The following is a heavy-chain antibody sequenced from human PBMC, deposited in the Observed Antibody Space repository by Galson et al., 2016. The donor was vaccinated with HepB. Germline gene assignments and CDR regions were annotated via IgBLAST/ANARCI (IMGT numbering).Heavy chain of an antibody. CDR1: GLTFSRFW. V-gene: IGHV3-7*04. CDR2: INQDGRAK. Sequence: SLRLSCAASGLTFSRFWMTWVRQAPGKGLEWVANINQDGRAKHYLDSVRGRFTISRDNAKNSLYLQMNSLRAEDTAVYFCARAYQYTLDYWGQGTLVTVSS. D-gene: IGHD1-1*01. J-gene: IGHJ4*02. CDR3: ARAYQYTLDY.